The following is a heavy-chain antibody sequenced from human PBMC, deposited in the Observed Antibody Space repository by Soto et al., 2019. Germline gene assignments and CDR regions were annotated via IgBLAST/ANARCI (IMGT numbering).Heavy chain of an antibody. CDR1: GGSISNCN. V-gene: IGHV4-4*07. CDR3: ARERTYQLSGDDALDI. D-gene: IGHD2-2*01. Sequence: SETLSLTCTVSGGSISNCNWNWIRQSAGKGLEWIGRIYSSGTTYYKSSLKSRVTMSVDTFSNQISLKLSSVTAADTAMYYCARERTYQLSGDDALDIWGLGTMVT. J-gene: IGHJ3*02. CDR2: IYSSGTT.